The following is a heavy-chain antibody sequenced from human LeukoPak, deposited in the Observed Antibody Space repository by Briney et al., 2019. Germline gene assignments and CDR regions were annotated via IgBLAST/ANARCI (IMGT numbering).Heavy chain of an antibody. D-gene: IGHD3-22*01. CDR3: ARGTVVARYYWYYFYMDV. J-gene: IGHJ6*03. Sequence: ASVKVSCKASGYTFTSYGISWVRQAPGQGLEWMGWISAYNGNTNYAQKLQGRVTMTTDTSTSTAYMELRSLRSDDTAVYYCARGTVVARYYWYYFYMDVWGKGTTVTVSS. CDR1: GYTFTSYG. CDR2: ISAYNGNT. V-gene: IGHV1-18*01.